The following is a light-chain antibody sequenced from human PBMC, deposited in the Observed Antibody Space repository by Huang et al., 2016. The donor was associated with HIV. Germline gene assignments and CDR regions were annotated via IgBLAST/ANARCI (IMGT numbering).Light chain of an antibody. J-gene: IGKJ2*01. Sequence: DIQMTQSPSTLSASLGDRVTITCRASQNISNWLAGYQQKPGKAPKLLVYKASNLEIGIPSRISGSGSGSEFTLTISSLQPDDFATYYCQQYKSYSYTFGRGTKVETK. CDR1: QNISNW. CDR3: QQYKSYSYT. CDR2: KAS. V-gene: IGKV1-5*03.